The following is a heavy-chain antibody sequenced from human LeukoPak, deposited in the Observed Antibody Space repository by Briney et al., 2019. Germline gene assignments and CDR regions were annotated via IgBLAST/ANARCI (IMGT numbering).Heavy chain of an antibody. Sequence: SETLSLTCAVSGYSISSGSYWGWVRQPPGKGLEWIGSIYHSGSTYYNPSLKSRVTISVDTPKNQFSLKLSSVTAADTAVYYCARYFVTTRYFDYWGQGTLVTVSS. V-gene: IGHV4-38-2*01. CDR1: GYSISSGSY. J-gene: IGHJ4*02. CDR3: ARYFVTTRYFDY. CDR2: IYHSGST. D-gene: IGHD4-17*01.